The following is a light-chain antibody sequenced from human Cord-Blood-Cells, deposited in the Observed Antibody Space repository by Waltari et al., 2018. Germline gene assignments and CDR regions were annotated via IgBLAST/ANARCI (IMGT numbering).Light chain of an antibody. J-gene: IGKJ4*01. Sequence: DIQMTQSPSSLSASVGDRVTITCQASQDISNYLNWYQQKPGKAPKLLIYDASNLETGGPSRFSGSGSGTDFTFTISSLQPEYIATYYCQQYDNLPLTFGGGTKVEIK. CDR3: QQYDNLPLT. V-gene: IGKV1-33*01. CDR2: DAS. CDR1: QDISNY.